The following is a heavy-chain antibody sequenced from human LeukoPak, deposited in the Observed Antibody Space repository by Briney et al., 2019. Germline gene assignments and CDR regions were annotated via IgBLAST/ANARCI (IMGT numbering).Heavy chain of an antibody. V-gene: IGHV3-30*18. Sequence: GGSLRLSCAASGFTFDDYAMHWVRQAPGKGLEWVTFISYDGSNKYYADSVKGRFTISRDNSKNTLYLQMNSLRAEDTAVYFCAKSKYQLLYANWFDPWGQGTLVTVSS. J-gene: IGHJ5*02. CDR3: AKSKYQLLYANWFDP. CDR1: GFTFDDYA. CDR2: ISYDGSNK. D-gene: IGHD2-2*02.